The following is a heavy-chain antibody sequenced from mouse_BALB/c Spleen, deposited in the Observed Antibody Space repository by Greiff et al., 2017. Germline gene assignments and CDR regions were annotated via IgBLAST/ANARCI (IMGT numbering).Heavy chain of an antibody. Sequence: VQLVESGPELVKPGASVKMSCKASGYTFTDYVISWVKQRTGQGLEWIGEIYPGSGSTYYNEKFKGKATLTADKSSNTAYMQLSSLTSEDSAVYFCARPYGNYGFAYWGQGTLVTVSA. CDR2: IYPGSGST. V-gene: IGHV1-77*01. CDR3: ARPYGNYGFAY. CDR1: GYTFTDYV. D-gene: IGHD2-1*01. J-gene: IGHJ3*01.